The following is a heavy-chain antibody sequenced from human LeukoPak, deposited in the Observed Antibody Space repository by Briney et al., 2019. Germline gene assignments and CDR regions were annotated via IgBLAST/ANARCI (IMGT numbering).Heavy chain of an antibody. D-gene: IGHD5-18*01. J-gene: IGHJ6*03. CDR3: ARTTEGGYTYGYFYYYYMDV. CDR1: GFIFSDYY. CDR2: IYYSGST. Sequence: GSLRLSCAASGFIFSDYYMTWIRQAPGKGLEWIGSIYYSGSTYYNPSLKSRVTISVDTSKNQFSLKLSSVTAADTAVYYCARTTEGGYTYGYFYYYYMDVWGKGTTVTISS. V-gene: IGHV4-38-2*01.